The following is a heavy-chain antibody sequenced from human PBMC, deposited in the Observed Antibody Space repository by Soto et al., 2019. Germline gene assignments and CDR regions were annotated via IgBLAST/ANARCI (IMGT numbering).Heavy chain of an antibody. CDR1: GYTFTSYG. V-gene: IGHV1-18*01. D-gene: IGHD6-6*01. CDR3: ARAPSSSAYFYYYYYMAV. Sequence: QVQLVQSGAEVKKPGASVKVSCKASGYTFTSYGISWVRQAPGQGLEWMGGISAYNGNTNYAQKLQGRVTMTTDTSTSTAYMELRSMRSDDTAVYYCARAPSSSAYFYYYYYMAVWGKVTTVTVSS. J-gene: IGHJ6*03. CDR2: ISAYNGNT.